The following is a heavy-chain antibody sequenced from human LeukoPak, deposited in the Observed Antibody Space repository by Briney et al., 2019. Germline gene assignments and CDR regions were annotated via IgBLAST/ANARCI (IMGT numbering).Heavy chain of an antibody. Sequence: GRSLRLSCAASGFTFSSYGMHWVRQAPGKGLEWVAVISYDGSNKYYADSVKGRFTISRDNSKNTLYPQMNSLRAEDTAVYYCAKDLSYVVPSLFYYHGMDVWGQGTTVTVSS. CDR1: GFTFSSYG. V-gene: IGHV3-30*18. J-gene: IGHJ6*02. D-gene: IGHD1-26*01. CDR3: AKDLSYVVPSLFYYHGMDV. CDR2: ISYDGSNK.